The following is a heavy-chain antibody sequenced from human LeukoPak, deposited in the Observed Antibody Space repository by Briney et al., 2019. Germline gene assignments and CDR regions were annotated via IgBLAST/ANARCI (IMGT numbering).Heavy chain of an antibody. J-gene: IGHJ4*02. V-gene: IGHV4-34*01. Sequence: TSETLSLTCAVYGGSFSGYYWSWIRQPPGKGLEWIGEVNHSGSTNYNPSLKSRVTISVDTSKNQFSLKLSSVTAADTAVYYCARAVATDYWGQGTLVTVSS. CDR3: ARAVATDY. CDR1: GGSFSGYY. CDR2: VNHSGST. D-gene: IGHD5-12*01.